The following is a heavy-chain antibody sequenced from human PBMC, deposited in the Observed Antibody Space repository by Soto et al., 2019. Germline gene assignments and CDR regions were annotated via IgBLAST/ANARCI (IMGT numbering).Heavy chain of an antibody. CDR3: ARERDGGKSANAFDI. J-gene: IGHJ3*02. V-gene: IGHV4-59*01. CDR1: GGSISSYY. CDR2: IYYSGST. Sequence: QVQLQESGPGLVKPSETLSLTCTVSGGSISSYYWSWIRQPPGKGLEWIGYIYYSGSTNYNPSHKIRVTISVDTSKNQFSLKLSSVTAADTAVYYCARERDGGKSANAFDIWGQGTMVTVSS. D-gene: IGHD3-10*01.